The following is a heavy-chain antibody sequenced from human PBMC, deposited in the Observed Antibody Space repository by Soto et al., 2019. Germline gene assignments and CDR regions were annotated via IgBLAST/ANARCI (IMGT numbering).Heavy chain of an antibody. Sequence: QVQLQESGPGLVKPSETLSVTCTVSGGSLSSYYWSWIRQPPGKGLQWIGYIYYSGSTNYNPSLKSRVTISVDTSKNQFSLKLSSVTAADTAVYYCARPPGLGWFDSWGQGTLVTVSS. D-gene: IGHD3-16*01. J-gene: IGHJ5*01. CDR3: ARPPGLGWFDS. V-gene: IGHV4-59*01. CDR2: IYYSGST. CDR1: GGSLSSYY.